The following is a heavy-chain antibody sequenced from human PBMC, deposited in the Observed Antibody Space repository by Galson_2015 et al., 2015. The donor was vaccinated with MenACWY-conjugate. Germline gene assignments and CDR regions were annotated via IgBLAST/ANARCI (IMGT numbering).Heavy chain of an antibody. V-gene: IGHV2-5*02. CDR1: GFSLSTNGVG. J-gene: IGHJ4*02. CDR2: IYWDDDK. Sequence: PALVKPPQPLTLTCTFSGFSLSTNGVGVGWIRQPPGKALEWLALIYWDDDKRYSPSLKSRLTLTKDTSKNQVVLTMTNMDPVDTATYYCAHRVNYDSSVAYFDFWGQGTLVTVSS. CDR3: AHRVNYDSSVAYFDF. D-gene: IGHD3-22*01.